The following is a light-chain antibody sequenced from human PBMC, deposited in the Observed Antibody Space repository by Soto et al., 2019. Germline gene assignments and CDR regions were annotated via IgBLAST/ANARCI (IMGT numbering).Light chain of an antibody. Sequence: QSALTQPSSVSWSPGQSITISCTGTSRDVGTYNYVSWYQHHPGKAPKLMIYEVSNRPSGVSKRFSGSKSGNPASLTISWLQAEDEADYYCNSYTSSSTPYVFGTGTKLTVL. J-gene: IGLJ1*01. CDR2: EVS. V-gene: IGLV2-14*01. CDR3: NSYTSSSTPYV. CDR1: SRDVGTYNY.